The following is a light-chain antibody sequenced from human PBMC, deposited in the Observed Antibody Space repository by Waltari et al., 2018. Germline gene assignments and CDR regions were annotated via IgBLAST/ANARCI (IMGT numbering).Light chain of an antibody. V-gene: IGKV2-28*01. J-gene: IGKJ4*01. CDR2: LGS. CDR3: MQALQTPLT. CDR1: QSLLHSNGYNY. Sequence: DIVMTQSPLSLPVTPGEPASIPCRSSQSLLHSNGYNYLDWYLQKPGQSPQLLIYLGSNRASGVPDRFSGSGLGTDFTLKISRVEAEDAGVYYCMQALQTPLTFGGGTKVEIK.